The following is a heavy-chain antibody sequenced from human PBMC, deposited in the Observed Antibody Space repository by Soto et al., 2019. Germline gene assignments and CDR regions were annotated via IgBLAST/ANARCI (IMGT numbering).Heavy chain of an antibody. Sequence: GGSLRLSCAASGFTFSSYWMHWIRQAPGKGLVWVSRINSDGSSTSYADSVKGRFTISRDNAKNTLYLQMNSLRAEDTAVYYCARDRSSSWYHDYWGQGXLVTVYS. J-gene: IGHJ4*02. D-gene: IGHD6-13*01. CDR1: GFTFSSYW. V-gene: IGHV3-74*01. CDR2: INSDGSST. CDR3: ARDRSSSWYHDY.